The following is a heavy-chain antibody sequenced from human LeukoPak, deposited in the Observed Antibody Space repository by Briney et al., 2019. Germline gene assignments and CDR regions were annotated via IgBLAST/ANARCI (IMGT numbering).Heavy chain of an antibody. CDR2: INPSGGST. CDR1: GYTFTSYG. J-gene: IGHJ6*02. Sequence: GASVKVSRKASGYTFTSYGISWVRQAPGQGLEWMGIINPSGGSTSYAQKFQGRVTMTRDTSTSTVYMELSSLRSEDTAVYYCARDCSGGSCSSYYGMDVWGQGTTVTVSS. CDR3: ARDCSGGSCSSYYGMDV. V-gene: IGHV1-46*01. D-gene: IGHD2-15*01.